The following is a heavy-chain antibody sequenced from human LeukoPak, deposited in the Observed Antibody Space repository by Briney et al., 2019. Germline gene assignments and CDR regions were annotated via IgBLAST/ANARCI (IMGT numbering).Heavy chain of an antibody. Sequence: SETLSLTCTVSGGSISSYYWSWIRQPPGKGLEWIGYIYYSGSTNYNPSLKSRVTISVDTSKNQFSLKLSSVTAADTAVYYCARDQRSSGWVWALWGQGTLVTVSS. CDR1: GGSISSYY. J-gene: IGHJ4*02. D-gene: IGHD6-19*01. CDR3: ARDQRSSGWVWAL. CDR2: IYYSGST. V-gene: IGHV4-59*01.